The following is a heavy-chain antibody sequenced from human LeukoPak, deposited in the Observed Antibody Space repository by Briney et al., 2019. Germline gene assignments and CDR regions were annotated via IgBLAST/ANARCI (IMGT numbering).Heavy chain of an antibody. CDR2: LYSGGTT. D-gene: IGHD6-25*01. CDR3: ASSDYSYGATIPKNN. CDR1: GGSMTIYY. Sequence: SETLPLTCTVSGGSMTIYYWSWIRQPAGKGLEWIGRLYSGGTTNYNPSLRSRVTMSFDSSKNLFSLKLRSATAADAAVYYCASSDYSYGATIPKNNWGQGTLVTVSS. V-gene: IGHV4-4*07. J-gene: IGHJ4*02.